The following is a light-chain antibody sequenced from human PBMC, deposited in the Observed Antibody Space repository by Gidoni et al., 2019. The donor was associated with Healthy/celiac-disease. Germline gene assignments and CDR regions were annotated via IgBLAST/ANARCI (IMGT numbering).Light chain of an antibody. CDR2: DAS. CDR1: QSFSSY. Sequence: EIVLTQSPATLSLSPGERANLSCRASQSFSSYFTWYQQKPGHAPRLLIYDASKGATGIPARFSGSGSGTDFTLTISSLEPEDFAVYYCQQRSNWLTFGGGTKVEIK. V-gene: IGKV3-11*01. J-gene: IGKJ4*01. CDR3: QQRSNWLT.